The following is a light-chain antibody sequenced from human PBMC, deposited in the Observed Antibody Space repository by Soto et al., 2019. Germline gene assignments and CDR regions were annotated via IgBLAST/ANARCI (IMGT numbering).Light chain of an antibody. CDR1: QSISSW. Sequence: DIQMTQSPSTLSASVGDRVTISCRASQSISSWLAWYQQKPGKAPKLLIYEASRLESGVPSRFSGSGSGTEFSLTVSSLQPDDSATDYCQQYDSYPLTFGGGTKVEIK. CDR3: QQYDSYPLT. J-gene: IGKJ4*01. CDR2: EAS. V-gene: IGKV1-5*03.